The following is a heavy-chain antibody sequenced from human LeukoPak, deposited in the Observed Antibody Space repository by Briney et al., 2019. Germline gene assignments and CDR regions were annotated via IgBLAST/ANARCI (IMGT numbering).Heavy chain of an antibody. CDR3: VRQSKFGVVLLYYLEY. CDR2: INYSGTS. D-gene: IGHD3-3*01. Sequence: PSETLSLTCTVSGGSFSTSNYYWGWVRQPPGKGLEWIASINYSGTSFYNPSLKSRVTISVDTSWNQFSLSLSSVTAEDTAVYYCVRQSKFGVVLLYYLEYWGQGTLVTVSS. J-gene: IGHJ4*02. V-gene: IGHV4-39*01. CDR1: GGSFSTSNYY.